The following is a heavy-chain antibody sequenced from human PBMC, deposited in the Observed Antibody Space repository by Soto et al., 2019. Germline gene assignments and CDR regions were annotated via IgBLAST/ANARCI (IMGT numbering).Heavy chain of an antibody. CDR2: IIPTLGTT. J-gene: IGHJ6*02. Sequence: SVKVSCKASGGSFSKFAINWVRQAPGQGLEWMGGIIPTLGTTDYAHKFQGRVTITADEATRTAYMELSGLGSEDTAVYYCARDDATHCGDDCYRYFYYGMDVWGQGTTVTVSS. CDR3: ARDDATHCGDDCYRYFYYGMDV. CDR1: GGSFSKFA. D-gene: IGHD2-21*02. V-gene: IGHV1-69*13.